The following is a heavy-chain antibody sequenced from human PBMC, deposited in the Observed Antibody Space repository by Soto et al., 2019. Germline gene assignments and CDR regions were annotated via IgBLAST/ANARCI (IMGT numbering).Heavy chain of an antibody. Sequence: PSETLSLTCTGSSASISSTDYTWGWIRQPPGKGLEWIGSIYYSGNTYYNPSLNSRVTVSVDTSKNQFSLKVTSVTAADTAVYYCARQSSHVDTAMDWGQGTLVTVSS. J-gene: IGHJ4*02. D-gene: IGHD5-18*01. CDR1: SASISSTDYT. CDR3: ARQSSHVDTAMD. V-gene: IGHV4-39*01. CDR2: IYYSGNT.